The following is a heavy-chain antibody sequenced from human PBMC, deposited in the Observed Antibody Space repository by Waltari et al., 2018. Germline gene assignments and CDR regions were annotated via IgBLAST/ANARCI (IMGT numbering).Heavy chain of an antibody. CDR2: IIPIFGTA. D-gene: IGHD3-3*01. V-gene: IGHV1-69*01. Sequence: QVQLVQSGAEVKKPGSSVKVSCKASGGTFSSYAISWVRQAPGQGLEWMGGIIPIFGTANYAQKFQGRVTITADESTSTAYMELSSLRSEDTAVYYCARDEGRFLGYYYYGMDVWGQGTTVTVSS. J-gene: IGHJ6*02. CDR3: ARDEGRFLGYYYYGMDV. CDR1: GGTFSSYA.